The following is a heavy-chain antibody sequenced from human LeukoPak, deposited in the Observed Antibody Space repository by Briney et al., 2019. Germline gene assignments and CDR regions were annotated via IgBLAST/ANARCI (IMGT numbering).Heavy chain of an antibody. CDR3: ARGSHWNQLHYFDY. CDR2: INHSGST. D-gene: IGHD1-1*01. J-gene: IGHJ4*02. CDR1: GGSFSGYY. V-gene: IGHV4-34*01. Sequence: SETLSLTCAVYGGSFSGYYWSWIRQPPGKGLEWIGEINHSGSTNYKPSLKSRVTISVDKSKNQFSLNLSSVTAADTAVYYCARGSHWNQLHYFDYWGQGTLVTVSS.